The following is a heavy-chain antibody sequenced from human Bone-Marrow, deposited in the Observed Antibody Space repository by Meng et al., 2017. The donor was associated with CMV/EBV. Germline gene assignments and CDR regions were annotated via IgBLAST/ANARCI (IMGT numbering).Heavy chain of an antibody. V-gene: IGHV3-21*01. Sequence: GESLKISCAASGFTFSSYNMNWVRQAPGKGLEWVSSISSSSSYIYYSDSVKGRFTISRDNARNSLYLQMNSLRAEGTAVFYCARGPGGDGYNPGWFDPWGQGTLVTVSS. CDR2: ISSSSSYI. CDR1: GFTFSSYN. CDR3: ARGPGGDGYNPGWFDP. D-gene: IGHD5-24*01. J-gene: IGHJ5*02.